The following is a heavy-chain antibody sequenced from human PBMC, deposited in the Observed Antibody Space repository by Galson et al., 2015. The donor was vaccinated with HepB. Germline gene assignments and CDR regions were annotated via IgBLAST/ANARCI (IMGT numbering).Heavy chain of an antibody. D-gene: IGHD2-21*02. J-gene: IGHJ1*01. CDR2: ICSSSSYT. CDR3: AKGWLTASISAEYFQP. CDR1: GFTFSDYY. V-gene: IGHV3-11*05. Sequence: SLRLSCAASGFTFSDYYMSWIRQAPGKGLEWVSYICSSSSYTNYADSVKGRFTISRDDSKNTLYPQMNSLRAEDTAVYYCAKGWLTASISAEYFQPWGQGTLVTVSS.